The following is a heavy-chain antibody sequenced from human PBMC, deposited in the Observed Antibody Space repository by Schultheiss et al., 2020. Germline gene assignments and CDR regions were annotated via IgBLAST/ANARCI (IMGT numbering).Heavy chain of an antibody. CDR3: AREDFGGWGDY. Sequence: GGSLRLSCVASGFTFSTYAMHWFRQAPGKGLEWVSTISSDGGATYYADSVKGRFSISRDNSKNTLYLQMDSLRAEDTAVYFCAREDFGGWGDYWGQGTLVTVSS. CDR1: GFTFSTYA. J-gene: IGHJ4*02. D-gene: IGHD3-3*01. CDR2: ISSDGGAT. V-gene: IGHV3-64*02.